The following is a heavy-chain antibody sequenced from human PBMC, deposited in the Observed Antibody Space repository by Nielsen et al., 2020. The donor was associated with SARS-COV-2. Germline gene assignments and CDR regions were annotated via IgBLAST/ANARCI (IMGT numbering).Heavy chain of an antibody. J-gene: IGHJ6*02. CDR1: GGSISSGHYS. D-gene: IGHD5-12*01. Sequence: SETLSLTCAVSGGSISSGHYSWSWIRQPPGKGLEWIGYIYQSGTTNYNPSLKSRVTISVDTSKNQFSLKLSSVTAADTAVYYCARDKLSLSLLEYGGDSGYDLLSYGMDVWGQGTTVTVSS. CDR3: ARDKLSLSLLEYGGDSGYDLLSYGMDV. CDR2: IYQSGTT. V-gene: IGHV4-30-2*01.